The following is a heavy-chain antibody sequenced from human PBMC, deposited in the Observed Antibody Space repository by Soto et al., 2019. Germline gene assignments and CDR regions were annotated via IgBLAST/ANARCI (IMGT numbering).Heavy chain of an antibody. D-gene: IGHD2-15*01. CDR3: ARESSKYCSGGSCYQAHGMDV. CDR1: GGSISSGDYY. Sequence: QVQLQQWGAGLLKPSQTLSLTCTVSGGSISSGDYYWSWIRQPPGKGLEWIGYIYYSGSTYYNPSLKSRVTISVDTSKNQFSLKLSSVTAADTAVYYCARESSKYCSGGSCYQAHGMDVWGQGTTVTVSS. CDR2: IYYSGST. V-gene: IGHV4-30-4*01. J-gene: IGHJ6*02.